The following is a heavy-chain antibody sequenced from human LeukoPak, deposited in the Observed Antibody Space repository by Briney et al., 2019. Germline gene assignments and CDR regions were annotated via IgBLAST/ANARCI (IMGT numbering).Heavy chain of an antibody. D-gene: IGHD5-18*01. Sequence: GGSLRLSCAASGFTFSSYGMHWVRQAPGKGLEWVALISFDGGKNYYADSVKGRFTISRDNSKNTLYLQMNSLIPDDTAVYYCANVRQQWWTFDALYIWGQGAMWTVSS. CDR1: GFTFSSYG. CDR2: ISFDGGKN. J-gene: IGHJ3*02. V-gene: IGHV3-30*18. CDR3: ANVRQQWWTFDALYI.